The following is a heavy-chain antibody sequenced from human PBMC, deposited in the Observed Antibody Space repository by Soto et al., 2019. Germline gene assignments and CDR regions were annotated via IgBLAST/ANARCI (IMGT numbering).Heavy chain of an antibody. CDR1: GFTFNNFA. CDR2: ISSDGDLR. Sequence: EVHLLGSGGDLVKPGGSLRLSCEVSGFTFNNFAMSWVRQSPGKGLEWVSTISSDGDLRHYAESVKGRFTISRDNSKSSVFLQMNSLRAEDRALYFCAKVRQRFLDILTGATNFDSWGQGTLVTVSS. V-gene: IGHV3-23*01. CDR3: AKVRQRFLDILTGATNFDS. D-gene: IGHD3-9*01. J-gene: IGHJ4*02.